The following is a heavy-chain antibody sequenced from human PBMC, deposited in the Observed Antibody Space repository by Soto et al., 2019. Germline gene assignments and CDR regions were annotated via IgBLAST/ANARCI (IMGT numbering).Heavy chain of an antibody. CDR1: GFTVTINY. D-gene: IGHD5-12*01. V-gene: IGHV3-53*01. CDR3: HGYGY. Sequence: EVQVVESGGGLVQPGGSLRLSCAVSGFTVTINYMSWVRQAPGKGLEWVSVIYSGGTIYYADSVKGRFTIYRDTSKNTLYLQMNSLRGDDTAEYYCHGYGYWGQGTLLTVSA. CDR2: IYSGGTI. J-gene: IGHJ4*02.